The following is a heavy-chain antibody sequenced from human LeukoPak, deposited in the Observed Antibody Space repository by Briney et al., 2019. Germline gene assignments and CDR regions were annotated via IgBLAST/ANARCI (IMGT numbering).Heavy chain of an antibody. J-gene: IGHJ2*01. D-gene: IGHD1-14*01. CDR2: IGGSGGSI. CDR1: RFTFSSYA. CDR3: ARVTGHDWDFDL. Sequence: GGSLRLSCAASRFTFSSYAMSRVRQAPGKGLEWVSIIGGSGGSINYADSVKGRFTISRDNSKNTLYLQMNSLRTEDTAVYYCARVTGHDWDFDLWGRGTLVTVSS. V-gene: IGHV3-23*01.